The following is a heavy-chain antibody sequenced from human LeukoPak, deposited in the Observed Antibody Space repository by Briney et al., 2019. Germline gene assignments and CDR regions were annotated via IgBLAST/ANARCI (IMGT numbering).Heavy chain of an antibody. Sequence: SETLSLTCTVSGGSISNYYWSRVRQPPGKGLEWIGYIYYSGSTNYNPSLKSRVTISLDTSKNQFSLKLSSVTAADTAVYYCASLRDGYNLGYFDYWGQGTLVTVSS. V-gene: IGHV4-59*01. CDR3: ASLRDGYNLGYFDY. CDR2: IYYSGST. J-gene: IGHJ4*02. D-gene: IGHD5-24*01. CDR1: GGSISNYY.